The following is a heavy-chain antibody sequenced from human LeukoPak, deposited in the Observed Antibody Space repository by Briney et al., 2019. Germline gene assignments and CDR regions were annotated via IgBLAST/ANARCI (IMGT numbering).Heavy chain of an antibody. CDR3: AHVGTMTGSYLGS. Sequence: PGGSLRLSCAVFGLNYNNAWMSWVRQAPGKGLEWVGRIKSKGSGGTTDYAAPVKGRFTISRDDSKNTLYLQMDSLESDDTAVYYCAHVGTMTGSYLGSWGQGTLVTVSS. CDR2: IKSKGSGGTT. CDR1: GLNYNNAW. V-gene: IGHV3-15*01. J-gene: IGHJ4*02. D-gene: IGHD1-7*01.